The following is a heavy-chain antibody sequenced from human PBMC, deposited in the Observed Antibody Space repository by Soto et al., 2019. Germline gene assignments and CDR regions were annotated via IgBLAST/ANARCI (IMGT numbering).Heavy chain of an antibody. J-gene: IGHJ6*02. CDR3: ARGQWLWCGELSYYYYGMDV. CDR2: INHSGST. D-gene: IGHD3-10*01. V-gene: IGHV4-34*01. CDR1: GGSFSGYY. Sequence: PSETLSLTCSVSGGSFSGYYWSWIRQPPGTGLEWIGEINHSGSTNYHPSLKSRVTISVDTSKNQFSLKLSSVTAADTAVYYCARGQWLWCGELSYYYYGMDVWGQGTTLTVSS.